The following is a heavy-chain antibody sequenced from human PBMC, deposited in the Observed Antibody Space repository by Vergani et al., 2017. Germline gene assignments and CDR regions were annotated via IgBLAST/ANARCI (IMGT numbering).Heavy chain of an antibody. Sequence: QVQLVQSGAEVKKPGASVKVSCKASGYTFTSYYMHWVRQAPGQGLEWMGIINPSGGSTSYAQKFQGRVTMTRDTSTSTVYMELSILRSEDTAVYYCARDLGGVVIIGAFDIWGQGTMVTVSS. CDR3: ARDLGGVVIIGAFDI. CDR1: GYTFTSYY. J-gene: IGHJ3*02. V-gene: IGHV1-46*01. CDR2: INPSGGST. D-gene: IGHD3-3*01.